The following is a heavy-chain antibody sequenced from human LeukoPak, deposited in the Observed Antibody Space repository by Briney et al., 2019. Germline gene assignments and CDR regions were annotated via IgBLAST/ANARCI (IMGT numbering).Heavy chain of an antibody. D-gene: IGHD3-22*01. CDR1: GGSFSGYY. V-gene: IGHV4-34*12. J-gene: IGHJ3*02. Sequence: PSETLSFTCAVYGGSFSGYYWSWLRPPPGKGLEWIGEIIHSGSTNYNPSLKSRVTISVDTSKNQFSLKLSSVTAADTAVYYCARSPVSDSSGREPFDIWGQGTMVTVSS. CDR3: ARSPVSDSSGREPFDI. CDR2: IIHSGST.